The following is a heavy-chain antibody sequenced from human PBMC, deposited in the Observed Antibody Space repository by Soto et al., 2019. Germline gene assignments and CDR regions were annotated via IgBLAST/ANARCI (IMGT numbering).Heavy chain of an antibody. Sequence: PSETLSLTCTVSGGSISSYYWSWIRQPPGKGLEWIGYIYYSGSTNYNPSLKSRVTISVDTSKNQFSLKLSSVTAADTAVYYCARDGVFRRSAKLYCSSTGGRTSYSYNMEVGGKGTRSPSP. CDR1: GGSISSYY. J-gene: IGHJ6*03. CDR2: IYYSGST. V-gene: IGHV4-59*01. D-gene: IGHD2-2*01. CDR3: ARDGVFRRSAKLYCSSTGGRTSYSYNMEV.